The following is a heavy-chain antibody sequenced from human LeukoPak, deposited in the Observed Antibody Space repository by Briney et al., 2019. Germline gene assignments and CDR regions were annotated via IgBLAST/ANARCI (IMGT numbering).Heavy chain of an antibody. CDR3: ARDNHFYGSGSYYPGFDY. CDR2: ISRSGSNI. J-gene: IGHJ4*02. D-gene: IGHD3-10*01. Sequence: GGSLRLSCAASGFTFSDYYMSWIRQAPGKGLEWVSHISRSGSNIYYADSVKGRFTITRDNAKNSLYLQINGLRAEDTAVYYCARDNHFYGSGSYYPGFDYWGQGALVTVSS. V-gene: IGHV3-11*04. CDR1: GFTFSDYY.